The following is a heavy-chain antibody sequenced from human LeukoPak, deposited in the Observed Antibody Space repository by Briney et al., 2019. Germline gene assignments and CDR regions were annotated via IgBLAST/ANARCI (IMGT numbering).Heavy chain of an antibody. CDR1: GFTFSDYY. J-gene: IGHJ4*02. Sequence: GGSLRLSCAASGFTFSDYYMSWIRQAPGKGLEWVSYISSSGSTIYYADSVKGRFTISRDNAKNSLYLQMNSLRAEDTAVYYCAREAITIFGVVIIPLDYWGQGTLVTVSS. CDR2: ISSSGSTI. D-gene: IGHD3-3*01. V-gene: IGHV3-11*04. CDR3: AREAITIFGVVIIPLDY.